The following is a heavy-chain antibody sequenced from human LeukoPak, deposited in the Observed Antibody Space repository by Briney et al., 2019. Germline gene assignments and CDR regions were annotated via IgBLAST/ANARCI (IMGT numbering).Heavy chain of an antibody. J-gene: IGHJ5*02. D-gene: IGHD5-12*01. V-gene: IGHV4-34*01. Sequence: PSETLSLTCAVYGGSFSGYYWGWIRQPPGKGLEWIGEINNSGSTNYNPSLKSRVTISVDTSKNQFSLKLSSVTAADTAVYYCARDGYSGYDFSLRAKRRWFDPWGQGTLVTVSS. CDR3: ARDGYSGYDFSLRAKRRWFDP. CDR1: GGSFSGYY. CDR2: INNSGST.